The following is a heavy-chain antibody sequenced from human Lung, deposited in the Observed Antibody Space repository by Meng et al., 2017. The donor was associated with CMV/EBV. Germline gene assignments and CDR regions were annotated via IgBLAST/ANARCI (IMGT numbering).Heavy chain of an antibody. CDR2: IYYSGST. V-gene: IGHV4-59*01. CDR1: GGSISSYY. D-gene: IGHD3-3*01. J-gene: IGHJ5*02. Sequence: SXTXSLXCTVSGGSISSYYWSWIRQPPGKGLEWIGYIYYSGSTNYNPSLKSRVTISVDTSKNQFSLKLSSVTAADTAVYYCAREVKGSYDFWSGYNWFDPWGQGTXVTVSS. CDR3: AREVKGSYDFWSGYNWFDP.